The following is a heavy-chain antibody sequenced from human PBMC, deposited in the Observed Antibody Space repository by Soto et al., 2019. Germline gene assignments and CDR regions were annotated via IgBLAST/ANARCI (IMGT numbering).Heavy chain of an antibody. J-gene: IGHJ4*02. CDR3: ARDRPDGYHRGYFDY. Sequence: SETLSLTCTVSGGSISSGGYYWSWIRQHPGKGLEWIGYIYYSGSTYYNPSLKSRVTISVDTSKNQFSLKLSSVTAADTAVYYCARDRPDGYHRGYFDYWGQGTLVTVS. CDR2: IYYSGST. V-gene: IGHV4-31*03. CDR1: GGSISSGGYY. D-gene: IGHD5-12*01.